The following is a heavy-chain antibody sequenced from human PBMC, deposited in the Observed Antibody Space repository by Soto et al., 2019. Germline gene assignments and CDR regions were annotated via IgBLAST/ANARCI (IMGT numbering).Heavy chain of an antibody. Sequence: PSETLSLTCAVSGGSISSGGYSWSWIRQPPGKGLEWIGYIYHSGSTYYNPSLKSRVTISVDRSKNQFSLKLSSVTAADTAVYYWSRIASPYGSGSYLGHYYYYGMDVWGQWTTGTVS. J-gene: IGHJ6*02. V-gene: IGHV4-30-2*01. D-gene: IGHD3-10*01. CDR2: IYHSGST. CDR1: GGSISSGGYS. CDR3: SRIASPYGSGSYLGHYYYYGMDV.